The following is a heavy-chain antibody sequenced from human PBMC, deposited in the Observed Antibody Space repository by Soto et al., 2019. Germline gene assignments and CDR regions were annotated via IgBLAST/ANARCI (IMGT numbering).Heavy chain of an antibody. CDR3: VRDGSKTLRDWFDP. J-gene: IGHJ5*02. CDR1: GGSISKFY. CDR2: VYATGTT. Sequence: PSETLSLTCSVSGGSISKFYWSWIRKTAGKGLEWMGRVYATGTTDYNPSLRSRVAMSVDISKKTFSLRLTSVTAADTGVYYCVRDGSKTLRDWFDPWGHGKLVTVSS. D-gene: IGHD4-17*01. V-gene: IGHV4-4*07.